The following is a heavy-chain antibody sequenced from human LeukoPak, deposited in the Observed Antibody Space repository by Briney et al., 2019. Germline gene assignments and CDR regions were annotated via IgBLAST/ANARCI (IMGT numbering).Heavy chain of an antibody. Sequence: SETLSLTCTVSGGSISSYYWSWIRQPPGKGLEWIGYIYYSGSTNYNPSLKSRVTISVDTSKNQFSLKLSSVTAADTAVYYCARVSSDGYRAPYYYYYYGMDVWGQGTTVTVSS. CDR1: GGSISSYY. D-gene: IGHD5-18*01. CDR3: ARVSSDGYRAPYYYYYYGMDV. CDR2: IYYSGST. V-gene: IGHV4-59*12. J-gene: IGHJ6*02.